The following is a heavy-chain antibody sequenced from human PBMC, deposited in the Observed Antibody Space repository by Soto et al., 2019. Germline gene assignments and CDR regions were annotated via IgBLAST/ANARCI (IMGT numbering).Heavy chain of an antibody. V-gene: IGHV4-59*12. D-gene: IGHD5-12*01. CDR2: IYYSGST. CDR3: ARDAEMATIGGWFDP. Sequence: SETLSLTCSVSGGSIGTYYWSWIRQPPGKGLEWIGYIYYSGSTYYNPSLKSRVTISVDTSKNQFSLKLSSVTAADTAVYYCARDAEMATIGGWFDPWGQGTLVTVSS. CDR1: GGSIGTYY. J-gene: IGHJ5*02.